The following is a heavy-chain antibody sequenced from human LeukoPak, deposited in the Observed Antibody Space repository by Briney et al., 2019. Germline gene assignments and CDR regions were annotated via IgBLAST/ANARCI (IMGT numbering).Heavy chain of an antibody. CDR3: AREAWVSGDSKYRYYGIDV. D-gene: IGHD4-17*01. CDR1: GGSISSYY. Sequence: SETLSLTCTVSGGSISSYYWSWIRLPPGKGLEWIGYIYYSGSTNYNPSLKSRVTISVDTSKNQFSLKLSSVTAADTAVYYCAREAWVSGDSKYRYYGIDVWGQGTTVTVSS. V-gene: IGHV4-59*01. CDR2: IYYSGST. J-gene: IGHJ6*02.